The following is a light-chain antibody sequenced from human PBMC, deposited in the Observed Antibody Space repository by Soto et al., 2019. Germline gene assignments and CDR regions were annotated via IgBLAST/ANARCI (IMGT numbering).Light chain of an antibody. Sequence: QSVLTQPASVSGSPGQSITISCTGTSSDVGGYNYVSWYQQHPGNAPRLMIYEVNNRPSGVPNRFSGSKSGNTSSLTISGPQAEDEADYYCSSKTSSRTPFVFGTGTKVTVL. V-gene: IGLV2-14*01. CDR3: SSKTSSRTPFV. CDR1: SSDVGGYNY. CDR2: EVN. J-gene: IGLJ1*01.